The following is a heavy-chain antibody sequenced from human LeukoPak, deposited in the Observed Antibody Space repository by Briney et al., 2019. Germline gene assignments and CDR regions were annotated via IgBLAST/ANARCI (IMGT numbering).Heavy chain of an antibody. D-gene: IGHD4-23*01. CDR3: ARSNSGGWFDP. CDR2: ISAYNGNT. J-gene: IGHJ5*02. CDR1: GYTFTSYG. Sequence: ASVKVSCKASGYTFTSYGISWVRQAPGQGLEWMGWISAYNGNTNYAQKLQGRVTMTTDTSTSTAYMELSRLRSDDTAVYYCARSNSGGWFDPWGQGTLVTVSS. V-gene: IGHV1-18*01.